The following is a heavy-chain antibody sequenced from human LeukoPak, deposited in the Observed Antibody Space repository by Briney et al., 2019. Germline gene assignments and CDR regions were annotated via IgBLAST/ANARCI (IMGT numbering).Heavy chain of an antibody. CDR3: ARDASGRSWYGPYYYGMDV. CDR2: ISSSGSTI. CDR1: GFTFSDYY. D-gene: IGHD6-13*01. J-gene: IGHJ6*02. Sequence: PGGSLRPSCAASGFTFSDYYMSWIRQAPGKGLEWVSYISSSGSTIYYADSVKGRFTISRDNAKNSLYLQMNSLRAEDTAVYYCARDASGRSWYGPYYYGMDVWGQGTTVTVSS. V-gene: IGHV3-11*01.